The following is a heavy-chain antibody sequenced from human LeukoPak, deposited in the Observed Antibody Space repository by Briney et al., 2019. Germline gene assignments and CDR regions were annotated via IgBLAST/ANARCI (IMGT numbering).Heavy chain of an antibody. CDR1: GGSISSSSYY. J-gene: IGHJ4*02. D-gene: IGHD6-19*01. Sequence: SETLSLTCTVSGGSISSSSYYWGWIRQPPGKGLEWIGSMCYSRSTYYNPSLKSRVTISADTSKNQFSLNLSSVTAADTAVYFYARHPYRSGWHPIDYWGQGTLVTVSS. CDR3: ARHPYRSGWHPIDY. V-gene: IGHV4-39*01. CDR2: MCYSRST.